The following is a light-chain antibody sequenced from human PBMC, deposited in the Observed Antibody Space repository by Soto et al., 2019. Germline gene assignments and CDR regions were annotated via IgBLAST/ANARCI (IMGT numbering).Light chain of an antibody. V-gene: IGKV1-39*01. Sequence: DIQMTQSPSTLPASVXXXVXXXFRASQSISSYLNWYQQKPGKAPKLLISAASSLQSGVPSRFSGSGSGTDFTLTISSLQPEDFATYYCQQSYSTPITFGQGTRLEIK. J-gene: IGKJ5*01. CDR1: QSISSY. CDR3: QQSYSTPIT. CDR2: AAS.